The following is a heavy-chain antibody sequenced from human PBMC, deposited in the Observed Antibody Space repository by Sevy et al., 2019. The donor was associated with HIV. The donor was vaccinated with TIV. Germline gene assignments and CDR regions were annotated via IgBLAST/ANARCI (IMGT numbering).Heavy chain of an antibody. J-gene: IGHJ6*02. CDR2: ISDISSAI. CDR1: GFPFSSYG. D-gene: IGHD6-6*01. V-gene: IGHV3-48*01. Sequence: GGSLRLSCAASGFPFSSYGMNWVRQAPGKGLEWVSYISDISSAIYYADSVKGRFTISRDNAKKSLNLQMNSLRAEDTAVYYCARGLAALPGYYYGMDVWGQGTTVTVSS. CDR3: ARGLAALPGYYYGMDV.